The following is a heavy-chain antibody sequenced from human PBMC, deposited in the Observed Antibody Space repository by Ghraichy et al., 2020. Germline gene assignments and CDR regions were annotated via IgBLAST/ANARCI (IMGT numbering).Heavy chain of an antibody. D-gene: IGHD4-17*01. CDR3: ARASTVTNGRGYYYYYYMDV. J-gene: IGHJ6*03. V-gene: IGHV4-34*01. CDR1: GGSFSGYY. Sequence: ESLNISCAVYGGSFSGYYWSWIRQPPGKGLEWIGEINHSGSTNYNPSLKSRVTISVDTSKNQFSLKLSSVTAADTAVYYCARASTVTNGRGYYYYYYMDVWGKGTTVTVSS. CDR2: INHSGST.